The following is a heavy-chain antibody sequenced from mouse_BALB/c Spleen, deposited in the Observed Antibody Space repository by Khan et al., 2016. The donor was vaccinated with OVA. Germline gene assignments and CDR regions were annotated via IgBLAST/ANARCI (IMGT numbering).Heavy chain of an antibody. CDR3: ARQPYYHYNVMDY. CDR2: MWGDGST. D-gene: IGHD2-10*01. J-gene: IGHJ4*01. CDR1: GFSLANYG. Sequence: VQLKESGPGLVAPSQSLSITCTISGFSLANYGVHWVRQPPGKGLEWLVLMWGDGSTSYNSVLKSRLTAITDNSRSHVFLKMNSLQTDDTAMYFCARQPYYHYNVMDYWGQGTSVTVSS. V-gene: IGHV2-6-1*01.